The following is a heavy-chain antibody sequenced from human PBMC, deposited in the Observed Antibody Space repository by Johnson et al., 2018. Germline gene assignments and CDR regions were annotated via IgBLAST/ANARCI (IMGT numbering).Heavy chain of an antibody. CDR2: MNPKSGDT. D-gene: IGHD6-19*01. CDR3: ARVKKASYGWYYFDD. J-gene: IGHJ4*02. V-gene: IGHV1-8*01. Sequence: QVQLVQSGPEVKKPGASVKVSCKASGYTFSNYDINWVRQAAGQGLEGMGWMNPKSGDTGYAQKFQGGVTMTRNTSISTAYMERGSLTSEDTAVYYCARVKKASYGWYYFDDGGQGTLVTVSA. CDR1: GYTFSNYD.